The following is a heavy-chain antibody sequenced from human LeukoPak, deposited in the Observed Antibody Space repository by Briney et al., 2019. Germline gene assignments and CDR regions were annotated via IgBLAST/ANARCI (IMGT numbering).Heavy chain of an antibody. CDR2: ISGSGGST. D-gene: IGHD2-15*01. J-gene: IGHJ4*02. Sequence: GGSLRLSCVASGFTFSSYAMSWVRQAPGRGLEWVSDISGSGGSTYYADSVKGRFTVSRDNSKNTLYLQMNSLRVEDMAVYYCEKGRCGGGSCSYYFDYWGQGTLVTVSS. CDR1: GFTFSSYA. V-gene: IGHV3-23*01. CDR3: EKGRCGGGSCSYYFDY.